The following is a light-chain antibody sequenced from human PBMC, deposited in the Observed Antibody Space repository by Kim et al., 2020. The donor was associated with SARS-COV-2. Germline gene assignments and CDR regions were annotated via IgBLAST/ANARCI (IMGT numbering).Light chain of an antibody. J-gene: IGLJ3*02. CDR3: SAWDVSLSAGV. Sequence: GQRVTISCSGSGSNPGSKNVYWYQHLPGTAPKLLIYNNDRRPSGVPDRFSASKSGTSASLAISGLRSEDEADYYCSAWDVSLSAGVFGGGTQLTVL. CDR1: GSNPGSKN. CDR2: NND. V-gene: IGLV1-47*01.